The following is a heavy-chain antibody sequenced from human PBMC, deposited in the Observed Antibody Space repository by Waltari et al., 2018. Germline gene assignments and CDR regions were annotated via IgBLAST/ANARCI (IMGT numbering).Heavy chain of an antibody. CDR3: ARDRGPIDY. D-gene: IGHD3-10*01. V-gene: IGHV4-59*01. J-gene: IGHJ4*02. CDR1: GGSISSYY. Sequence: QVQLQESGPGLVKPSETLSLTCTVSGGSISSYYWSWIRQPPGQGLEWIGYIDYSGGTNYNPSLKSRVTISVDTSKNQCSLKLSSVTAADTAVYYCARDRGPIDYWGQGTLVTVSS. CDR2: IDYSGGT.